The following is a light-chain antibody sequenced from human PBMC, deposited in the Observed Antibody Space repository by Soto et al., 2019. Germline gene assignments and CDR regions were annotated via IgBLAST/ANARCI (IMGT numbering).Light chain of an antibody. CDR3: SSYTSNTTVI. J-gene: IGLJ2*01. Sequence: TQPASVSGSPGQSITISCTGTSSDVGSYDYVSWYLHHPGKAPKLIIYEVSNRPSGVSNRFSGSKSGNTASLTISGLQAEDEADYYCSSYTSNTTVIFGGGTKLTVL. V-gene: IGLV2-14*01. CDR1: SSDVGSYDY. CDR2: EVS.